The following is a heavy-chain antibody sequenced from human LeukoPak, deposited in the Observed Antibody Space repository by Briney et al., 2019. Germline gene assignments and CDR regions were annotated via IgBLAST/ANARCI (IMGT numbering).Heavy chain of an antibody. D-gene: IGHD3-22*01. V-gene: IGHV3-33*01. Sequence: GGSLRLSCAASGFTFSSYGMHWVRQAPGKGLEWVAVIWYDGSNKYYADSVKGRFTISRDNSKNTLYLQMNSLRAEDTAVYYCARDSMIVGWYFQHWGQGTLVTVSS. J-gene: IGHJ1*01. CDR2: IWYDGSNK. CDR1: GFTFSSYG. CDR3: ARDSMIVGWYFQH.